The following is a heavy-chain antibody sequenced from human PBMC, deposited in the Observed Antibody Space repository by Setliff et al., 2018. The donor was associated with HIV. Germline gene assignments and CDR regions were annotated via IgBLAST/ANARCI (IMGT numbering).Heavy chain of an antibody. CDR1: GASISSNT. Sequence: SETLSLTCIVSGASISSNTWSWIRQAPGKGLQWIGFIYNSVTTNYNPSLKSRVTISLDTSKNQFSLKLTSVTAADTAIYYCVSFLVTTVTNQDYWGQGTPVTVSS. D-gene: IGHD4-17*01. J-gene: IGHJ4*02. V-gene: IGHV4-59*01. CDR3: VSFLVTTVTNQDY. CDR2: IYNSVTT.